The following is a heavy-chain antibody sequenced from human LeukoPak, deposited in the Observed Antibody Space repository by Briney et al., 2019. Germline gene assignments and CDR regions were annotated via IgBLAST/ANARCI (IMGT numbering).Heavy chain of an antibody. CDR3: ARVGIAYYDSSGYYYYYYGMDV. CDR1: GFTFSSYG. V-gene: IGHV3-30*03. CDR2: ISYDGSNK. D-gene: IGHD3-22*01. Sequence: GRSLRLSCAASGFTFSSYGMHWVRQAPGKGLEWVAVISYDGSNKYYADSVKGRFTISRDNSKNTLYLQMNSLRAEDTAVYYCARVGIAYYDSSGYYYYYYGMDVWGQGTTVTVSS. J-gene: IGHJ6*02.